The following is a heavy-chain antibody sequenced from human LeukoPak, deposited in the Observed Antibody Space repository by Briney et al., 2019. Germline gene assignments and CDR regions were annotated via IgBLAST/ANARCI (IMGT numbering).Heavy chain of an antibody. CDR2: INHSGST. CDR3: ARGLRPSDY. Sequence: SETLSLTCAVYGGSFSGYYWSWIRQPPGKGLEWIGEINHSGSTNYNPSLKSRVTISVDTSKNQFSLKPSSVTAADTAVYYCARGLRPSDYWGQGTLVTVSS. V-gene: IGHV4-34*01. J-gene: IGHJ4*02. D-gene: IGHD4-17*01. CDR1: GGSFSGYY.